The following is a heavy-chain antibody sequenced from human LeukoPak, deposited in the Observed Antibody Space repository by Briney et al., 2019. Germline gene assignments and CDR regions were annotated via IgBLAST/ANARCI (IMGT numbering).Heavy chain of an antibody. J-gene: IGHJ4*02. D-gene: IGHD1-14*01. Sequence: PGRSLRLSCAGSGFTFGGYGMHWFRQTPGKGLEWVAVIAYDGSRAFYADSVKGRFIISRDNSKNTMSVQMDDLRAEDTAVYYCTRYNNDHFDYWGQGTLVTVSS. CDR1: GFTFGGYG. CDR2: IAYDGSRA. CDR3: TRYNNDHFDY. V-gene: IGHV3-33*01.